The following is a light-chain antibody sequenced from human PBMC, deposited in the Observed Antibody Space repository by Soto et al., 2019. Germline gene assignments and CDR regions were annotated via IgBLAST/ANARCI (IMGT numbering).Light chain of an antibody. Sequence: EVVLTQSPGTLSLSPGESATLSCRASQSVSNNYFAWYQQKPGQAPRLLIFGSSDRATGIPDRFSGSGSGTDFTLTFSRLEPEDFAVYYCHQYGSSSPYTFGQGTKLEIK. CDR1: QSVSNNY. J-gene: IGKJ2*01. CDR3: HQYGSSSPYT. V-gene: IGKV3-20*01. CDR2: GSS.